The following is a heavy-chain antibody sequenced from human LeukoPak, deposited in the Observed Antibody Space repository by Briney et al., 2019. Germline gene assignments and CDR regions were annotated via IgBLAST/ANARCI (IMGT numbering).Heavy chain of an antibody. V-gene: IGHV4-4*07. D-gene: IGHD3-22*01. CDR3: ARDSYYYDTTGYYQCDN. J-gene: IGHJ4*02. CDR1: GGSISNYY. CDR2: IYTSGST. Sequence: PSETLSLTCSVSGGSISNYYWTWIRQPAGKGLEWIGRIYTSGSTYYNPSLESRVTMSIDTSKNQFSLKLTSVTAADTAVYYCARDSYYYDTTGYYQCDNWGQGILVTVSS.